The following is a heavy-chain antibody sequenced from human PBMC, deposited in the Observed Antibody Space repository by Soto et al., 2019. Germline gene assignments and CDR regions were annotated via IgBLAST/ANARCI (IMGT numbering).Heavy chain of an antibody. J-gene: IGHJ5*02. V-gene: IGHV1-69*06. CDR3: ARDLGGCSGGSCRYNWFDP. D-gene: IGHD2-15*01. Sequence: QVQLVQSGAEVNKPGSSVKVSCKASGGTFSSYVISWVRQAPGQGPEWMGGIIPTYGTVNYAQKFQDRVTIIADTSTSTAYMELSSLRSEDTAVYYCARDLGGCSGGSCRYNWFDPWGRGTLVTVSS. CDR2: IIPTYGTV. CDR1: GGTFSSYV.